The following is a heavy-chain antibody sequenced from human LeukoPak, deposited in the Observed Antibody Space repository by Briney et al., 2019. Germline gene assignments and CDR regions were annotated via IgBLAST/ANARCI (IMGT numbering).Heavy chain of an antibody. CDR1: GGSFSGYH. D-gene: IGHD2-15*01. J-gene: IGHJ5*02. CDR2: INHSGST. Sequence: PSETLSLTCAVYGGSFSGYHWSWIRQPPGKGLEWIGEINHSGSTNYNPSLKSRVTISVDTSKNQFSLKLSSVTAADTAVYYCARHGGRYCSGGSCYRKIPAAFDPWGQGTLVTVSS. V-gene: IGHV4-34*01. CDR3: ARHGGRYCSGGSCYRKIPAAFDP.